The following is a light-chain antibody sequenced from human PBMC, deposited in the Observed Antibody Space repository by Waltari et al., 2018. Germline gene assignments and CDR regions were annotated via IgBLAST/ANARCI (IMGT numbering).Light chain of an antibody. J-gene: IGLJ2*01. CDR3: GSYRYGSSLV. V-gene: IGLV2-14*03. CDR2: GIT. CDR1: SSDGGGYNF. Sequence: QSALTQPASVSGSPGQSIAISCAGTSSDGGGYNFASWYQQQPGKAPKTMIYGITKRPSGVSDRFSGSKSGNTASLTISGLQAEDEGDYYCGSYRYGSSLVFGGGTRLTVL.